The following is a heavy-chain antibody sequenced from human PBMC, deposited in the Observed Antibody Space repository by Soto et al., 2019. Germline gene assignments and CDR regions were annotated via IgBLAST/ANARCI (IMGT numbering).Heavy chain of an antibody. CDR3: TTKHTLNYGIDY. CDR1: GFTFSNAW. J-gene: IGHJ4*02. CDR2: IKSKTDGGTT. D-gene: IGHD4-17*01. V-gene: IGHV3-15*01. Sequence: EVQLVESGGGLIQPGGSLRLSCAASGFTFSNAWMSWVRQAPGKGLEWVGRIKSKTDGGTTDYAAPVKGRFTISRDDSKNTLYLQMNSLKTEDTAVYYCTTKHTLNYGIDYWGQGTLVTVSS.